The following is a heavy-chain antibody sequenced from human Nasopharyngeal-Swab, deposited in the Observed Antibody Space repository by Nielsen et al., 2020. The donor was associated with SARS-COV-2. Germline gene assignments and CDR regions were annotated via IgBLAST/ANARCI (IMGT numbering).Heavy chain of an antibody. Sequence: GESLKISCAASGFTVSSNYMSWVRQAPGKGLEWVSVIYSGGSTYYADSVKGRFTISRDNAKNSLYLQMNSLRAEDTAVYYCARDLSSDSSSWYNYYYYYYGMDVWGQGTTVTVSS. V-gene: IGHV3-53*01. CDR2: IYSGGST. CDR3: ARDLSSDSSSWYNYYYYYYGMDV. J-gene: IGHJ6*02. D-gene: IGHD6-13*01. CDR1: GFTVSSNY.